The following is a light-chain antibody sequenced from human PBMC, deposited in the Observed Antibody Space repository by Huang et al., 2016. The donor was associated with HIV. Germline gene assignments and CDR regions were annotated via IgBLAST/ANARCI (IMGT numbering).Light chain of an antibody. Sequence: EIVMTQSPATLSVSPGESVTLSCRASQSVSNNIAWYRQKPGQAPRLLIYGASTRATGIPARFSGSGSGTEVTLTISSLQSEDFAVYYCQQYNNWPPYTFGQGTKLEIK. V-gene: IGKV3-15*01. CDR3: QQYNNWPPYT. CDR1: QSVSNN. CDR2: GAS. J-gene: IGKJ2*01.